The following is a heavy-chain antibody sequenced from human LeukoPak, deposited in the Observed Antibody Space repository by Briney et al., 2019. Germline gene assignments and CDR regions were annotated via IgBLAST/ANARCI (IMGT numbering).Heavy chain of an antibody. V-gene: IGHV3-23*01. J-gene: IGHJ4*02. CDR3: AKSSSYYYDSSGYFVY. Sequence: GGSLRLSCAASGFTFSSYAMSWVRQAPGKGLEWVSAISGSGGSTYYADSVKGRFTISRDNSKNTLYLQMNSLRAEDTAVYYCAKSSSYYYDSSGYFVYWGQGTLVTVSS. D-gene: IGHD3-22*01. CDR2: ISGSGGST. CDR1: GFTFSSYA.